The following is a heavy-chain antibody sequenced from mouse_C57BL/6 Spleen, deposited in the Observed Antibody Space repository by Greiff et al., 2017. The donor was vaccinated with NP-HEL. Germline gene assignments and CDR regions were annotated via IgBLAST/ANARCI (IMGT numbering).Heavy chain of an antibody. V-gene: IGHV2-2*01. J-gene: IGHJ4*01. CDR3: ARNNYDYPYAMDY. CDR1: GFSLTSYG. CDR2: IWSGGST. D-gene: IGHD2-4*01. Sequence: VMLVESGPGLVQPSQSLSITCTVSGFSLTSYGVHWVRQSPGKGLEWLGVIWSGGSTDYNAAFISRLSISKDNSKSQVFFKMNSLQADDTAIYYCARNNYDYPYAMDYWGQGTSVTVSS.